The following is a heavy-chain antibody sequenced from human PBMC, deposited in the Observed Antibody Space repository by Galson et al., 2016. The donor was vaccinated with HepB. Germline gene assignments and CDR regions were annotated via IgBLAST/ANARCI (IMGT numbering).Heavy chain of an antibody. J-gene: IGHJ4*02. Sequence: QSGAEVKKPGESLKISCKGSGYTFTSYWIGWVRQMPGKGLEWMEIIYPGDSDTRYSPSFQGQVTISADKSISTAYLQWRSLKASDTAMYYCAGTSFSSSWSFDYWGQGTLVTVSS. CDR3: AGTSFSSSWSFDY. V-gene: IGHV5-51*01. CDR1: GYTFTSYW. D-gene: IGHD6-13*01. CDR2: IYPGDSDT.